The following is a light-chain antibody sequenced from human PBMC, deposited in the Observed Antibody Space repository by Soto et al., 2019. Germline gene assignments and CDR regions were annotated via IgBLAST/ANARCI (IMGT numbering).Light chain of an antibody. J-gene: IGKJ4*01. CDR3: QQYGSSRLT. Sequence: EIVLTQSPGTLSLSPGERATLSCRASQSVSSSYLAWYQQKPGQAPRLLIDGASSRATGIPDRFSGSGSGTDFTVNTSILDSEDVAVYYCQQYGSSRLTFGGGTKVEIK. CDR2: GAS. V-gene: IGKV3-20*01. CDR1: QSVSSSY.